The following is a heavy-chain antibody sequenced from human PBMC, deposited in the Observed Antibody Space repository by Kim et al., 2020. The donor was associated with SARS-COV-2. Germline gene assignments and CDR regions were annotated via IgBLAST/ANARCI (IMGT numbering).Heavy chain of an antibody. CDR1: GFTFSSYE. V-gene: IGHV3-48*03. J-gene: IGHJ5*02. CDR2: ISPSGGTI. Sequence: GGSLRLSCVASGFTFSSYEMNWVRQAPGKGLEWVPYISPSGGTIDYADSVKGRFTMSRDNAKNSLYLQMNSLRAEDAAVYYCAREYRTSGFDPWGQGTLVTVSS. CDR3: AREYRTSGFDP. D-gene: IGHD3-10*01.